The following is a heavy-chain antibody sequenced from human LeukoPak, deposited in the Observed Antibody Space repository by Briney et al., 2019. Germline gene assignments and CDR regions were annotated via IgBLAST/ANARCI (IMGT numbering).Heavy chain of an antibody. CDR3: ARDYRYCSGGSRNHVDTAMGLPGY. D-gene: IGHD2-15*01. CDR2: ISYDGSNK. CDR1: GFTFSSYA. V-gene: IGHV3-30*04. J-gene: IGHJ4*02. Sequence: GGSLRLSCAASGFTFSSYAMHWVRQAPGKGLEWVAVISYDGSNKYYADSVKGRFTISRDNSKNTLYLQMNSLRAEDTAVYYCARDYRYCSGGSRNHVDTAMGLPGYWGQGTLVTVSS.